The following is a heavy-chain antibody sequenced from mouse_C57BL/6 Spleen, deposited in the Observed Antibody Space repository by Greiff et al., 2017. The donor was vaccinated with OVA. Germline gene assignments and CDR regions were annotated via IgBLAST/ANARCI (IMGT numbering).Heavy chain of an antibody. CDR3: ADYYGSSHWYCDV. D-gene: IGHD1-1*01. V-gene: IGHV1-22*01. CDR2: INPNNGGT. Sequence: VQLQQSGPELVKPGASVKMSCKASGYTFTDYNMHWVKQSHGKSLEWIGYINPNNGGTSYNQKFKGKATLTVNKSSSTAYMELRSLTSEDSAVYYCADYYGSSHWYCDVWGTGTTVTVSS. J-gene: IGHJ1*03. CDR1: GYTFTDYN.